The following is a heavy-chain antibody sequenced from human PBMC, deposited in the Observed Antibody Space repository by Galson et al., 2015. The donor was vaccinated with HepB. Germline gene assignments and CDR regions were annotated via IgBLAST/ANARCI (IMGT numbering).Heavy chain of an antibody. CDR2: IDPRGGST. D-gene: IGHD3-22*01. Sequence: SVKVSCKASGYTFTNYYIHWVRQASGQGLEWMAIIDPRGGSTTFAQKFQGRVTMTRDTPTSTVHMELSSLRSEDTAVYYCARGGIYYESRGSLYNWFDPWGQGTLVTVSS. CDR3: ARGGIYYESRGSLYNWFDP. V-gene: IGHV1-46*01. CDR1: GYTFTNYY. J-gene: IGHJ5*02.